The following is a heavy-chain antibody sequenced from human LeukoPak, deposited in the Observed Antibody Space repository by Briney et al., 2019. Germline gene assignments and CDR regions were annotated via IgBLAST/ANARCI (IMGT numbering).Heavy chain of an antibody. Sequence: SETLSLTCTVSGCSVSSGSYYWSWIRQPPGKGLEWIGYIYYSGSTNYNPSLKSRVTISVDTSKNQFSLKLSSVTAADTAVYYCERVDHLKDSYGLRYWGQGTLVTVSS. CDR2: IYYSGST. CDR1: GCSVSSGSYY. CDR3: ERVDHLKDSYGLRY. D-gene: IGHD5-18*01. J-gene: IGHJ4*02. V-gene: IGHV4-61*01.